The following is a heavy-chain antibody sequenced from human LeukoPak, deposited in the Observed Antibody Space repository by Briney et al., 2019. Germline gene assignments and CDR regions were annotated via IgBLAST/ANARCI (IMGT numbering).Heavy chain of an antibody. D-gene: IGHD3-16*02. V-gene: IGHV4-59*08. CDR1: GGSISNSY. J-gene: IGHJ4*02. CDR3: ARQGGEFYDYVWGSYRFLDY. CDR2: IYHGGTT. Sequence: PSETLSLTCSVSGGSISNSYWSWIRQPPGKGLEWIGYIYHGGTTNYAPSLKSRVTISLDTSKNQFSLRLNSVTAADTAVYFCARQGGEFYDYVWGSYRFLDYWGQGILVTVSA.